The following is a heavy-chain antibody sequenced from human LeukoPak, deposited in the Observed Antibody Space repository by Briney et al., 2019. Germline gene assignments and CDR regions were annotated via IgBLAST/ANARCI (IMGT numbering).Heavy chain of an antibody. V-gene: IGHV4-31*03. Sequence: SQTLSLTCTVSGGSINSVGYYWTWIRQHPGKGLEWIGYISYTGSTYYNPSLKSRVSVDTSKNQFSLKLSSVTAADTAVYYCASLRYSNYDYFYYMDVWGKGTTVTVSS. CDR1: GGSINSVGYY. CDR3: ASLRYSNYDYFYYMDV. J-gene: IGHJ6*03. D-gene: IGHD4-11*01. CDR2: ISYTGST.